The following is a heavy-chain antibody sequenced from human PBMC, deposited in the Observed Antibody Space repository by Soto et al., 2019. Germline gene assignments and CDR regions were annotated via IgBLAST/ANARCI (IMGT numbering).Heavy chain of an antibody. J-gene: IGHJ3*02. CDR2: IYYSGST. CDR3: ARVLRYFDWLLYSGLDAFDI. Sequence: QVQLQESGPGLVKPSQTLSLTCTVSGGSISSGGYYWSWIRQHPGKGLEWIGYIYYSGSTYYNPYLKSRVTISVDTFKNQFSLKLSSVTAADTAVYYCARVLRYFDWLLYSGLDAFDIWGQGTMVTVSS. CDR1: GGSISSGGYY. D-gene: IGHD3-9*01. V-gene: IGHV4-31*03.